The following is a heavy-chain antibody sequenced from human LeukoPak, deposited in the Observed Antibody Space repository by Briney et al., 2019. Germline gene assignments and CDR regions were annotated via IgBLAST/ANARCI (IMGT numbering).Heavy chain of an antibody. D-gene: IGHD3-10*01. J-gene: IGHJ4*02. CDR1: GFTFSSYG. CDR3: AKDLVRYYYGSGSSFDY. CDR2: IRYDGSNK. Sequence: GGSLRLSCAASGFTFSSYGMHWVRQAPGKGLEWVAFIRYDGSNKYYADSVKGRFTISRDNSKNTLYLQMNSLRAEDTAVYYCAKDLVRYYYGSGSSFDYWGQGTLVTVSS. V-gene: IGHV3-30*02.